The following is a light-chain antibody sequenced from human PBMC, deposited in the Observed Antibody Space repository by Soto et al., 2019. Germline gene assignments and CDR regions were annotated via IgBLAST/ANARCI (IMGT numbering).Light chain of an antibody. CDR3: QQRRRWPRA. CDR1: QTIDNT. CDR2: DAS. V-gene: IGKV3-11*01. J-gene: IGKJ1*01. Sequence: EIVMTQSPSTLSLSPGERATLSCRASQTIDNTLAWCQRKPGQAPRLLIYDASTRATGVPARFSGSGSGTDFTLTISSLEPEDFAVYYCQQRRRWPRAFGQGTKVDIK.